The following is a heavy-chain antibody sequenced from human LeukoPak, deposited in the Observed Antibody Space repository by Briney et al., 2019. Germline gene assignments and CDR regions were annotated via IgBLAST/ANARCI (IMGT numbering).Heavy chain of an antibody. V-gene: IGHV1-18*01. CDR3: ARRAVGVAVAGSTDHYYYMDV. CDR1: GYTFTSYG. Sequence: GASVKVSCKASGYTFTSYGISWVRQAPGQGLEWMGWISAYNGNTNYAQKLQGRVTMTTDTSTSTAYMELRSLRSDGTAVYYCARRAVGVAVAGSTDHYYYMDVWGKGTTVTVSS. D-gene: IGHD6-19*01. CDR2: ISAYNGNT. J-gene: IGHJ6*03.